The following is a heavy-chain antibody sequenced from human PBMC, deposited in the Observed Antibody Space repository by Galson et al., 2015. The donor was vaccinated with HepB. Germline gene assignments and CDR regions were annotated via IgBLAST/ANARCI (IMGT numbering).Heavy chain of an antibody. CDR2: ISYDGSNK. D-gene: IGHD6-19*01. V-gene: IGHV3-30*04. Sequence: SLRLSCAASGFTFSSYAMHWVRQAPGKGLEWVAVISYDGSNKYYADSVKGRFTISRDNSKNTLYLQMNSLRAEDTAVYYCATDSSGWYRYYYYGMDVWGQGTTVTVSS. CDR3: ATDSSGWYRYYYYGMDV. CDR1: GFTFSSYA. J-gene: IGHJ6*02.